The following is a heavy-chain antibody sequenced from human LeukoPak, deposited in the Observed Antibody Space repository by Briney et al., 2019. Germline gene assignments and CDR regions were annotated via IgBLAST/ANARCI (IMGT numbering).Heavy chain of an antibody. CDR2: IYYSGST. CDR3: ARLLRVGYCSSTSCNWFDP. V-gene: IGHV4-39*07. D-gene: IGHD2-2*03. J-gene: IGHJ5*02. CDR1: GGSIFSTSYY. Sequence: PSETLSLTCTVSGGSIFSTSYYWGGIRQPPGKGLEWIGNIYYSGSTYYNPSLKSRVTISVDTSKNQFSLKLSSVTAADTAVYYCARLLRVGYCSSTSCNWFDPWGQGTLVTVSS.